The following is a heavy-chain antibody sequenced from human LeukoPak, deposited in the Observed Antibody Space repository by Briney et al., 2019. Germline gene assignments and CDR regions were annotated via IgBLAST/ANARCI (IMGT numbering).Heavy chain of an antibody. V-gene: IGHV3-64*01. CDR3: ARGVPSGSSLDY. CDR1: GFPFSSFA. CDR2: ISSNGGST. Sequence: GGSLRLSCADSGFPFSSFAMHWVGQAPGKGLEFVSAISSNGGSTYYANSVKGRFTISRDNSKNTLYLQMGSLRAEDMAVYYCARGVPSGSSLDYWGQGTLVTVPS. J-gene: IGHJ4*02. D-gene: IGHD1-26*01.